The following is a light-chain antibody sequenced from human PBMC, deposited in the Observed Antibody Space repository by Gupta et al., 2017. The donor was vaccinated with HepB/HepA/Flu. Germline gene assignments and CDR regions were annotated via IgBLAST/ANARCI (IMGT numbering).Light chain of an antibody. CDR1: NIGFKS. Sequence: SYVLTHPPSVSVAPGAPPSITCEGNNIGFKSVHWYRQKPGQAPVLVVYDDSDRPSGIPERFSGSNSGNTATLTISRVEVGDEADFYCQVWDSTTAHYVFGDGTKVTVL. CDR2: DDS. CDR3: QVWDSTTAHYV. J-gene: IGLJ1*01. V-gene: IGLV3-21*02.